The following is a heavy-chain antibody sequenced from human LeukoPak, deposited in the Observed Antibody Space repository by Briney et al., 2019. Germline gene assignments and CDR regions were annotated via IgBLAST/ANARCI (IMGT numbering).Heavy chain of an antibody. CDR3: ARYGFSSSWQGGCHAFDI. Sequence: GASVKVSCKASGYTLTSYYMHWVRQAPGQGLEWMGIINPTVGDTIYAQKFQGRVTMTRDMSTSTVYMELSSLRSDDTAVYYCARYGFSSSWQGGCHAFDIWGQGTMVTVSS. J-gene: IGHJ3*02. V-gene: IGHV1-46*01. D-gene: IGHD6-13*01. CDR2: INPTVGDT. CDR1: GYTLTSYY.